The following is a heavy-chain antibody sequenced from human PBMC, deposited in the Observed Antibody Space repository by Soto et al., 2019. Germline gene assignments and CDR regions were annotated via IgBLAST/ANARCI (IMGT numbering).Heavy chain of an antibody. CDR3: ARGTIFVNWFDP. CDR2: IYHSGST. J-gene: IGHJ5*02. D-gene: IGHD3-3*01. CDR1: GGSISSGGYS. Sequence: PSETLSLTCAVSGGSISSGGYSWSWIRQPPGKGLEWIGYIYHSGSTNYNPSLKSRVTISVDTSKNQFSLKLSSVTAADTAVYYCARGTIFVNWFDPWGQGTLVTVSS. V-gene: IGHV4-30-2*01.